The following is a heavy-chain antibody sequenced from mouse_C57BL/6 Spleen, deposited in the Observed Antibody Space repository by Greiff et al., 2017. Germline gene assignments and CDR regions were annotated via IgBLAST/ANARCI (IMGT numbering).Heavy chain of an antibody. Sequence: QVQLKQSGAELVKPGASVKISCKASGYAFSSYWMNWVKQRPGTGLEWIGQIYPGDGDTNFNGKFKGKATLTADKSSSTAYMQLSSLTSEDSAVYFCARSSSGFLWFAYGGQGTLVTVSA. V-gene: IGHV1-80*01. CDR2: IYPGDGDT. J-gene: IGHJ3*01. CDR3: ARSSSGFLWFAY. D-gene: IGHD3-2*02. CDR1: GYAFSSYW.